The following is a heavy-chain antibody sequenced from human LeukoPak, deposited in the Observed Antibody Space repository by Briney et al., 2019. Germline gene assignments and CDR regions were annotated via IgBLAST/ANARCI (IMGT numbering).Heavy chain of an antibody. V-gene: IGHV4-59*01. CDR2: IYYSGST. D-gene: IGHD6-13*01. CDR1: GGSISSYY. J-gene: IGHJ5*02. Sequence: SETLSLTCTVSGGSISSYYWSWIRQPPGKGLEWIGYIYYSGSTHYNPSLKSRVTISVDTSKNQFSLKLSSVTAADTAVYYCARHSSSFGMGSGHWFDPWGQGTPVTVSS. CDR3: ARHSSSFGMGSGHWFDP.